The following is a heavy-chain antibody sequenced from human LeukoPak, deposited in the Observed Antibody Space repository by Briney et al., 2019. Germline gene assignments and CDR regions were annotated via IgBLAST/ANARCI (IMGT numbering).Heavy chain of an antibody. Sequence: TGGSLRPSCAASGFTFSSYSMNWVRQAPGKGLEWVSYISGSSSTIYYADSVKGRFTISRDNAKNTLYLQMNSLRAEDTAVYYCARDRYYYGSGRPLYYYYGMDVWGQGTTVTVSS. CDR1: GFTFSSYS. CDR3: ARDRYYYGSGRPLYYYYGMDV. J-gene: IGHJ6*02. CDR2: ISGSSSTI. V-gene: IGHV3-48*04. D-gene: IGHD3-10*01.